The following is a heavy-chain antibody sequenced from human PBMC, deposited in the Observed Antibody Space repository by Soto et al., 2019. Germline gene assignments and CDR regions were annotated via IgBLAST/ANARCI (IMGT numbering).Heavy chain of an antibody. V-gene: IGHV4-59*08. Sequence: SETLSLTCTVSGGSITTYYWSWIRQAPGKGLEWIGYIYYSGSTNYNPSLKSRVTISVDTSKNQFSLKLSSVTAADTAVYYCARSLYSYGPKFDSWGQGTLVTVPQ. J-gene: IGHJ4*02. D-gene: IGHD5-18*01. CDR2: IYYSGST. CDR1: GGSITTYY. CDR3: ARSLYSYGPKFDS.